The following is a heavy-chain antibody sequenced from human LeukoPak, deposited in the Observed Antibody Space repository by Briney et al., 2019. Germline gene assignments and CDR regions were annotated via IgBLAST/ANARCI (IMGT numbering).Heavy chain of an antibody. V-gene: IGHV1-69*01. D-gene: IGHD5-24*01. J-gene: IGHJ4*02. CDR2: IVPKYYTT. CDR1: GGSFSSST. CDR3: ARDYTIKAPYFDY. Sequence: VKVSCKASGGSFSSSTINWVRQAPGQGLEWMGEIVPKYYTTNYAQKFQGRVTISADSSTSTAYMELSSLTFEDTAVYYCARDYTIKAPYFDYWGQGTLVTVSS.